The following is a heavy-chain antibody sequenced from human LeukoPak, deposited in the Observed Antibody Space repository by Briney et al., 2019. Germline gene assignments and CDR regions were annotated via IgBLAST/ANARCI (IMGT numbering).Heavy chain of an antibody. J-gene: IGHJ4*02. V-gene: IGHV1-2*02. D-gene: IGHD7-27*01. CDR1: GYTFTSYY. Sequence: ASVKVSCKASGYTFTSYYIHWVRQAPGQGLEWMGWISPYTGRTNYAQKFQGRVTITRDTSSNTVYMDLNRLTSDDTALYYCARDHNSENWGSLGKWGQGTLVTVSS. CDR3: ARDHNSENWGSLGK. CDR2: ISPYTGRT.